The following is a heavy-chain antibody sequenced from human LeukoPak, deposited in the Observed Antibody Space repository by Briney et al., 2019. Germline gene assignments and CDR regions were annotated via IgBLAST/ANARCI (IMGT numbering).Heavy chain of an antibody. Sequence: GGSLRLSCAASGFTFSSCSMNWVRQAPGKGLEWVSSISSSSSYIYYADTVKGRFTISRDNAKNSLYLQMNSLRAEDTAVYYCARDGSGSYYNWGQGTLVTVSS. V-gene: IGHV3-21*01. J-gene: IGHJ4*02. CDR2: ISSSSSYI. CDR1: GFTFSSCS. D-gene: IGHD3-10*01. CDR3: ARDGSGSYYN.